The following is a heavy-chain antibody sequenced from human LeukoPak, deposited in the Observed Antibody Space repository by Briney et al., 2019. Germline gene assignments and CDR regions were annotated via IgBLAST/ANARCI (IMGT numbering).Heavy chain of an antibody. CDR2: IYTSGST. Sequence: SETLSLTCTVSGHSIGSYYWSWIRQPAGKGLEWIGRIYTSGSTNYNPSLKSRVTMSVDTSKNQFSLKLSSVTAADTAVYYCARVSSAGIWDYWGQGTLVTVSS. J-gene: IGHJ4*02. D-gene: IGHD6-19*01. CDR1: GHSIGSYY. V-gene: IGHV4-4*07. CDR3: ARVSSAGIWDY.